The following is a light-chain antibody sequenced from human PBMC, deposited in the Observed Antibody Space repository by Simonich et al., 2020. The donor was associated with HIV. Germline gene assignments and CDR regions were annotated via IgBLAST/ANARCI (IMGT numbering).Light chain of an antibody. CDR1: QSVLYSSHNKND. CDR2: WAS. Sequence: DIVMTQSPDSLAVSLGERSTINFKSSQSVLYSSHNKNDLSLYQQKPGQPPKLLIYWASTRESGVPDRFSGSGSGTDFTLTISSLQAEDVAVYYCQQYYSTPPTFGQGTKVEIK. CDR3: QQYYSTPPT. V-gene: IGKV4-1*01. J-gene: IGKJ1*01.